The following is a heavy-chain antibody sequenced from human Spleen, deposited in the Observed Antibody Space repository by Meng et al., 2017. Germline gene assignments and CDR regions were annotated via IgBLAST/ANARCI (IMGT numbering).Heavy chain of an antibody. D-gene: IGHD4-23*01. CDR2: INQSGST. J-gene: IGHJ4*02. CDR3: ARTPGLRWTPKIDQ. Sequence: QLQGRGAELVWPPETLSPTCTVFGDSLSSGDYYWSWIRQPPGKGLEWIGEINQSGSTTYNPSLKSRVTMSVDTSKNQFSLNLRSVTAADTAVYFCARTPGLRWTPKIDQWGLGTLVTVSS. CDR1: GDSLSSGDYY. V-gene: IGHV4-61*08.